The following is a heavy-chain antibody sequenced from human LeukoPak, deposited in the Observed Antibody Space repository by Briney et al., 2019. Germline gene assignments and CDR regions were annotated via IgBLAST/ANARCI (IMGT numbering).Heavy chain of an antibody. CDR2: IYYSGST. CDR3: ARVLLSNYYDKVYYFDY. V-gene: IGHV4-59*01. J-gene: IGHJ4*02. CDR1: GGSISSYY. Sequence: SETLSLTCTVSGGSISSYYWSWIRQPPGKGLEWIGYIYYSGSTNYNPSLKSRVTISVDTSKNQFSLKLSSVTAADTAVYYCARVLLSNYYDKVYYFDYWGQGTLVTVSS. D-gene: IGHD3-22*01.